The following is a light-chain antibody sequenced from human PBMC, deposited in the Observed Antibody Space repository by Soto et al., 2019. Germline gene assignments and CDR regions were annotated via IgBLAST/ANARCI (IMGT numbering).Light chain of an antibody. V-gene: IGKV1-39*01. Sequence: DLQMTQSPSSLSASVGDRVTITCRASQSISNFLNWYQQKPGKAPKLLIYAASSLQSGVPARFSGSGSGTDFTLTISSLQPEDFATYYCQQSYSTPLTFGGGTKVEIE. J-gene: IGKJ4*01. CDR3: QQSYSTPLT. CDR1: QSISNF. CDR2: AAS.